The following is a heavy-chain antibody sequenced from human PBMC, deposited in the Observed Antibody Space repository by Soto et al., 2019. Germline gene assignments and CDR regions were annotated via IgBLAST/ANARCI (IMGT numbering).Heavy chain of an antibody. V-gene: IGHV4-34*01. D-gene: IGHD3-10*01. CDR1: GGSFSGYY. CDR3: ARGRGSGSYYHGPFDY. J-gene: IGHJ4*01. Sequence: SETLSLTCAAYGGSFSGYYWSWIRQPPGKGLEWIGEINHSGSTNYNPSLKSRVTISVDTSKNQFSLKLSSVTAADTAVYYCARGRGSGSYYHGPFDYWG. CDR2: INHSGST.